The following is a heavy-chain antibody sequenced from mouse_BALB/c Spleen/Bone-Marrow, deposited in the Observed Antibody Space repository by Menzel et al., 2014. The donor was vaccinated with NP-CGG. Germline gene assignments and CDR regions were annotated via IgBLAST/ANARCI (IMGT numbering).Heavy chain of an antibody. CDR2: IDPSDSYT. J-gene: IGHJ4*01. Sequence: QVQLQQSGAELVKPGASVKLSCKASGYTFTSYWMHWVKQRPGQGLEWIEEIDPSDSYTNYNQKFKGKATLTVDKSSSTAYMQLSSLTSEDSAVYFCARWLLRYYAMDDWGQGTSVTVSS. D-gene: IGHD2-3*01. CDR3: ARWLLRYYAMDD. V-gene: IGHV1-69*02. CDR1: GYTFTSYW.